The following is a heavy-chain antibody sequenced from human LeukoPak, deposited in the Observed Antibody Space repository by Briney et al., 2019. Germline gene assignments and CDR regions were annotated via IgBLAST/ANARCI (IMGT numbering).Heavy chain of an antibody. Sequence: PGGSLRLSCAASGFTFSSYAMSWVRQAPGKGLEWVSAIRGSGGNTYYADSVKGRFTISRDNSKNTLYLQMNSLRAEDTAVYYCARDLTRRGSLADYWGQGTLVTVSS. CDR1: GFTFSSYA. J-gene: IGHJ4*02. V-gene: IGHV3-23*01. D-gene: IGHD2-15*01. CDR2: IRGSGGNT. CDR3: ARDLTRRGSLADY.